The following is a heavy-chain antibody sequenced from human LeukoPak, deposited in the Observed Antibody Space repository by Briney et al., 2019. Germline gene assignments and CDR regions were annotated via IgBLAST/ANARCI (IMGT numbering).Heavy chain of an antibody. J-gene: IGHJ5*02. D-gene: IGHD1-7*01. CDR2: IYYSEST. V-gene: IGHV4-59*11. Sequence: SETLSLTCTVSGGSISSHYWSWIRQPPGKGLEWIGYIYYSESTNYNPSLKSRVTISVDTSKNQFSLKLSSVTAADTAVYYCARGSELRGRWFHPWGQGTLVTVSS. CDR3: ARGSELRGRWFHP. CDR1: GGSISSHY.